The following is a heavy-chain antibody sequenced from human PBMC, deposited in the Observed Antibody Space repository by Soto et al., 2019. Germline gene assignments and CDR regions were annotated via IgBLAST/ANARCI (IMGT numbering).Heavy chain of an antibody. CDR3: ARGGAYYYDSSGYREAFEM. CDR2: IIPIFGRA. J-gene: IGHJ3*02. CDR1: GDIFISYA. D-gene: IGHD3-22*01. V-gene: IGHV1-69*12. Sequence: QVQLMQSGAEVKKPGSSVKVSCKASGDIFISYAINWVRQAPGQGLEWMGGIIPIFGRANYAQKFQGRDTITADEYTSTAYMELSGVRSEDTAVYYCARGGAYYYDSSGYREAFEMWGQGTMVTVSS.